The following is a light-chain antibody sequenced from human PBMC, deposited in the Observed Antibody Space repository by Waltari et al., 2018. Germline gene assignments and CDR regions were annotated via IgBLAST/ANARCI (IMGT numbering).Light chain of an antibody. Sequence: DIQLTQSPSTLSASVGDRVTITCRASQSISTWLAWYQQKPGKAPNHLISKASSLENEVPSRFSGSGSGTEFPLTISGLQPDDFSTFYCQHYDSYPPTFGGGTKVEMK. CDR1: QSISTW. CDR3: QHYDSYPPT. CDR2: KAS. J-gene: IGKJ4*01. V-gene: IGKV1-5*03.